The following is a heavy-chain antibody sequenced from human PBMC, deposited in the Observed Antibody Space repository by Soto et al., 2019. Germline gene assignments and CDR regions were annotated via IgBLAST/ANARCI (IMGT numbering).Heavy chain of an antibody. Sequence: SETLSLTCAVFGGSFSGYYWNWIRQPPGKGLEWIGTINHSGSTNYNPSLKSRVTISVDTSKNQFSLKLSSVTAADTAVYYCARAISSSPSPGLNWFDPWGQGTLVTVSS. CDR1: GGSFSGYY. CDR2: INHSGST. CDR3: ARAISSSPSPGLNWFDP. J-gene: IGHJ5*02. V-gene: IGHV4-34*01. D-gene: IGHD6-6*01.